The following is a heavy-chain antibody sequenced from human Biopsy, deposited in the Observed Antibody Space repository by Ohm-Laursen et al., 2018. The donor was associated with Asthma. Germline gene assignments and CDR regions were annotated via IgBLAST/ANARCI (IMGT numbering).Heavy chain of an antibody. Sequence: SLRLSCAATGFTFSGYAMSWARQAPGKGLEWVSTISPDGRSAHGPDSFRGRFTISRDNSRDTLYLQMNSLRAEDTAVYYCARDPAGYYYFDYWGQGTLVTVSS. D-gene: IGHD3-22*01. CDR1: GFTFSGYA. CDR2: ISPDGRSA. V-gene: IGHV3-23*01. J-gene: IGHJ4*02. CDR3: ARDPAGYYYFDY.